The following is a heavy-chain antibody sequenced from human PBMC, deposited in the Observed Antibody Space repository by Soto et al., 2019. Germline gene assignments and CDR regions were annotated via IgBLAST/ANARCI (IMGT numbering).Heavy chain of an antibody. V-gene: IGHV3-23*01. CDR2: ISGSGGSA. CDR3: ATGRQQLVGDAFDI. D-gene: IGHD6-13*01. CDR1: GFTSSGFG. J-gene: IGHJ3*02. Sequence: PGGALRLSCAAPGFTSSGFGLSWGRQGPGKGLEWVSDISGSGGSAYYADSVKGRFTISRDNSKNTLYLQMDSLRAEDTAVYYCATGRQQLVGDAFDIWGQGTMVTVSS.